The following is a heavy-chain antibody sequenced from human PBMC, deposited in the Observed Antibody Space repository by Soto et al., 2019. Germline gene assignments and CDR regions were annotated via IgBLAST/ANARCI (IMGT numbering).Heavy chain of an antibody. CDR3: AKDGTTPPILYSIPY. J-gene: IGHJ4*02. V-gene: IGHV3-33*06. CDR1: GFTFSSYG. D-gene: IGHD1-7*01. Sequence: SLRLSCAASGFTFSSYGMHWVRQAPGKGLEWVAGIWHDGGNTYYADSVKGRFTISRDNSKNTLYLQMNSLRAEDTAVYYCAKDGTTPPILYSIPYWGQGTLVTVSS. CDR2: IWHDGGNT.